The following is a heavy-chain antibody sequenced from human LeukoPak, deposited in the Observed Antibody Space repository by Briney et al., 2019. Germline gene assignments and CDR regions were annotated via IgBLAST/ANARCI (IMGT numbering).Heavy chain of an antibody. D-gene: IGHD4-17*01. CDR1: GYTFTSYD. CDR2: MNPNSGNT. CDR3: ARGLGVSGDYVAH. V-gene: IGHV1-8*03. Sequence: ASVKVSCKASGYTFTSYDINWVRQATGQGLEWTGWMNPNSGNTGYAQKFQGRVTITRNTSISTAYMELSSLRSEDTAVYYCARGLGVSGDYVAHWGQGTLVTVSS. J-gene: IGHJ5*02.